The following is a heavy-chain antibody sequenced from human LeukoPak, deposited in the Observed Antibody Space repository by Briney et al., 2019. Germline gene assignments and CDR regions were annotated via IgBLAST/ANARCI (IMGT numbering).Heavy chain of an antibody. CDR2: IYTSGST. V-gene: IGHV4-61*02. D-gene: IGHD6-19*01. J-gene: IGHJ4*02. CDR3: ARGWSSGWYYFDY. Sequence: SETLSLTCSVSGGSISSGSYYWSWIRQPAGKGLEWIGRIYTSGSTNYNPSLKSRVTISVDTSKNQFSLKLSSVTAADTAVYYCARGWSSGWYYFDYWVQGTLVTVSS. CDR1: GGSISSGSYY.